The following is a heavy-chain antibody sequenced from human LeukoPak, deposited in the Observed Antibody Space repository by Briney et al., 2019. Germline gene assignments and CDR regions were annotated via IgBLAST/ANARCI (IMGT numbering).Heavy chain of an antibody. Sequence: ASVKVSCKASGYTFTSYAMHWARQAPGQRLEWMGWINAGNDNTKYSQKFQGRVTITRDTSASTAYMELSSPRSEDTAVYYCARDLGYCTGGTCYPNWFDPWGQGTLVTVSS. J-gene: IGHJ5*02. D-gene: IGHD2-15*01. V-gene: IGHV1-3*01. CDR3: ARDLGYCTGGTCYPNWFDP. CDR2: INAGNDNT. CDR1: GYTFTSYA.